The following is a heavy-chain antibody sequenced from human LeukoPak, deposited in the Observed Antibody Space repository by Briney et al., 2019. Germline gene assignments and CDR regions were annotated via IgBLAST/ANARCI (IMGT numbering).Heavy chain of an antibody. J-gene: IGHJ4*02. D-gene: IGHD6-6*01. V-gene: IGHV3-21*01. Sequence: GGSLRLSCAASGFTFSSYRMTWVRQAPGKGLEWVSSISSSSSYIYYADSVKGRFTISRDNAKNSLYLQMNSLRAEDTAVYYCARLGSSSPFDYWGQGTLVTVSS. CDR3: ARLGSSSPFDY. CDR1: GFTFSSYR. CDR2: ISSSSSYI.